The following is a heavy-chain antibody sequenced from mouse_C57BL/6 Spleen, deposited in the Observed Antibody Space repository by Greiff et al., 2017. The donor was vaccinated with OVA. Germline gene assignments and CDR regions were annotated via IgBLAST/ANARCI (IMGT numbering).Heavy chain of an antibody. CDR1: GYSITSGYY. CDR2: ISYDGSN. Sequence: VQLKQSGPGLVKPSQSLSLTCSVTGYSITSGYYWNWIRQFPGNKLEWMGYISYDGSNNYNPSLKNRISITRDTSKNQFFLKLNSVTTEDTATYYCARDGSSYGAMDYWGQGTSVTVSS. V-gene: IGHV3-6*01. J-gene: IGHJ4*01. CDR3: ARDGSSYGAMDY. D-gene: IGHD1-1*01.